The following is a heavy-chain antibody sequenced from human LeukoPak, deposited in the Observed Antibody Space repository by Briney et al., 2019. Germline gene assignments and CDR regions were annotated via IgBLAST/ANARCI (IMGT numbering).Heavy chain of an antibody. CDR3: ARGSGTYSSSWYLHAYNWFDP. CDR2: INHSGST. J-gene: IGHJ5*02. D-gene: IGHD6-13*01. V-gene: IGHV4-34*01. CDR1: GGSFSGYY. Sequence: PSETLSLTCAVYGGSFSGYYWSWIRQPPGKGLEWIGEINHSGSTNYNPSLKGRVTISVDTSKNQFSLKLSSVTVADTAVYYCARGSGTYSSSWYLHAYNWFDPWGQGTLVTVSS.